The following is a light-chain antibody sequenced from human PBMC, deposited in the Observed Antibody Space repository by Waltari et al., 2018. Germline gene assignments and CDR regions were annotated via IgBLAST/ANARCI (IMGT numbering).Light chain of an antibody. J-gene: IGKJ2*01. CDR1: QGLLHTNGYIY. Sequence: DIVTTQSPLSLPVTPGEPASISCRSSQGLLHTNGYIYLDWYLQKPGQSPQLLIYLGSNRASGVPDRFSGSGSGTDFTLIISRVEAEDVGVYFCMQALQTPYTFGQGTKLEIK. CDR2: LGS. V-gene: IGKV2-28*01. CDR3: MQALQTPYT.